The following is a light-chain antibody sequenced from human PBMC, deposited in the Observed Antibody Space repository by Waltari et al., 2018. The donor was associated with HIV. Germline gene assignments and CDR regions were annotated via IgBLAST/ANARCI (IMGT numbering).Light chain of an antibody. CDR1: SGSIASNY. CDR2: EDN. J-gene: IGLJ3*02. CDR3: QSYDSTNLWV. V-gene: IGLV6-57*04. Sequence: NFMLTQPHSVSESPGKTVTISCTRSSGSIASNYVQLYQQRPGSAPNTVIYEDNQRPSGVPDRFSGSIDSSSNSASLTISGLKTEDEADYYCQSYDSTNLWVFGGGTKLTVL.